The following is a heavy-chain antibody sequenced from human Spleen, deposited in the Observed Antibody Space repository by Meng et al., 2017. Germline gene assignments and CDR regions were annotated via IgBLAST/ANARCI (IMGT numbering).Heavy chain of an antibody. CDR2: IKQDGSDK. J-gene: IGHJ4*02. CDR1: GFSFSTYW. Sequence: GGSLRLSCAASGFSFSTYWMSWVRQAPGRGLEWVANIKQDGSDKTYLDSVKGRFTISRDNSKNTLYLQMNSLRAEDTAVYYCARDPTSIVGATTMCDYWGQGTLVTVSS. CDR3: ARDPTSIVGATTMCDY. D-gene: IGHD1-26*01. V-gene: IGHV3-7*01.